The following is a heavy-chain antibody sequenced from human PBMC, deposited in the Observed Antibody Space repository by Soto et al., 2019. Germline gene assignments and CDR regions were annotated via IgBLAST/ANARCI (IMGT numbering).Heavy chain of an antibody. Sequence: QVQLVQSGAEVKTPGASVNVSCKASGYSFTKYYLHWVRQALGQGLEWMAIINPSSGDTTYAQKFQGRVTVTSYTSTSTVYMELRSLTSEDTAIYYCARVALSGGGWLDPWGQGTLVTVSS. CDR3: ARVALSGGGWLDP. CDR1: GYSFTKYY. CDR2: INPSSGDT. J-gene: IGHJ5*02. V-gene: IGHV1-46*01. D-gene: IGHD1-26*01.